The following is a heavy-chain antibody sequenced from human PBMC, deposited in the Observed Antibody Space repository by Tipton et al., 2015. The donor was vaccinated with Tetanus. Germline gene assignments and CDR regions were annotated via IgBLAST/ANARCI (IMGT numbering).Heavy chain of an antibody. CDR2: ISGSGSGT. D-gene: IGHD3-3*01. J-gene: IGHJ6*02. CDR3: AKVLEWYYYYYNGLDV. CDR1: GFTFDDSA. Sequence: SLRLSCAASGFTFDDSAMSWARQAPGKGLEWVSAISGSGSGTYYADSVKGRFTVSRDNSKNTLYLQMNGLRADDTAVYYCAKVLEWYYYYYNGLDVWGQGTMVTVSS. V-gene: IGHV3-23*01.